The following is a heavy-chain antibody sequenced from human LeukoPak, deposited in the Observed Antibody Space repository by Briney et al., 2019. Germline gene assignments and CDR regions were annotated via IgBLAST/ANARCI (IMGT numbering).Heavy chain of an antibody. CDR3: ARAGPTDYSNYGRFDY. CDR1: GYTFTSYG. V-gene: IGHV1-18*01. Sequence: GASVKVSCKASGYTFTSYGISWVRQAPGQGLEWMGWISAYNGNTNYAQKLQGRVTMTTDTSTSTAYMELRSLRSDDTAVYYCARAGPTDYSNYGRFDYWGQGTLVTVSS. J-gene: IGHJ4*02. D-gene: IGHD4-11*01. CDR2: ISAYNGNT.